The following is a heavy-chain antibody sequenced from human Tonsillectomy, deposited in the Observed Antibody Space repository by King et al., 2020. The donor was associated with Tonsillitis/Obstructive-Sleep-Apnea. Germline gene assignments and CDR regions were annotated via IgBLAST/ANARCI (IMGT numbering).Heavy chain of an antibody. Sequence: QLQESGPGLVKSLATLSLTCTVSGGSISSYFCRWIRQPPGKGLDWIGYIYYSGSTNYNHSLKSRVSISVKTSKNQLSLKLRSVTAADTAVYYCARGVYGDYDNWFDPWGQGTLVTVSS. V-gene: IGHV4-59*01. D-gene: IGHD4-17*01. J-gene: IGHJ5*02. CDR2: IYYSGST. CDR3: ARGVYGDYDNWFDP. CDR1: GGSISSYF.